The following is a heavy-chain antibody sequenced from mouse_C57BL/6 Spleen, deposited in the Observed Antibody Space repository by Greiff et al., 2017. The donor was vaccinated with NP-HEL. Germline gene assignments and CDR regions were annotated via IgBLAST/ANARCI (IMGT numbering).Heavy chain of an antibody. CDR2: IRSKSNNYAT. J-gene: IGHJ4*01. CDR3: VRHAYSNAMDY. Sequence: EVQLVESGGGLVQPKGSLKLSCAASGFSFNTYAMNWVRQAPGKGLEWVARIRSKSNNYATYYADSVKDRFTISRDDSESMIYLQMNSLITEDAAMYYCVRHAYSNAMDYWGQGTSVTVSS. D-gene: IGHD2-5*01. V-gene: IGHV10-1*01. CDR1: GFSFNTYA.